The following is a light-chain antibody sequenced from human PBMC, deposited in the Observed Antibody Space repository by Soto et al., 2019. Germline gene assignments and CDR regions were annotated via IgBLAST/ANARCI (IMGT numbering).Light chain of an antibody. CDR3: QQYDNVPQLT. Sequence: DIQMTQSPASLSASVGDRVTITCQASQDINNFLNWYQHRPGKAPKLLIYDASNLETGVPSRFSGSGSGTDFTFNISSLQPEDIATYYCQQYDNVPQLTFGGGTKVDI. CDR1: QDINNF. J-gene: IGKJ4*01. CDR2: DAS. V-gene: IGKV1-33*01.